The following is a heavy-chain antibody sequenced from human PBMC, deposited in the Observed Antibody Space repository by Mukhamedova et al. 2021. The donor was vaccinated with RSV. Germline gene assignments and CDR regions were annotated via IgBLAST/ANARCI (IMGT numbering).Heavy chain of an antibody. J-gene: IGHJ4*02. Sequence: GGTTEYAAPVKGRFTISRDDSKNTLYLQMNSLKTEDTALYYCARPRTSGYFLAFDYWGQGTLVTVSS. CDR3: ARPRTSGYFLAFDY. D-gene: IGHD3-22*01. CDR2: GGTT. V-gene: IGHV3-15*01.